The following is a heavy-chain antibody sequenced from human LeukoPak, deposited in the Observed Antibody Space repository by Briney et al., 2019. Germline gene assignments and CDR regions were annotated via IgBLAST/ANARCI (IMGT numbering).Heavy chain of an antibody. Sequence: ASVKVSCKASGGTFSSYAISWVRQAPGQGLEWMGGIIPIFGTANYAQKFQGRVTITADESTSTAYMELSSLRSEDTAVYYCARQDCSGGSCLYGVDVWGQGTTVTVSS. CDR2: IIPIFGTA. D-gene: IGHD2-15*01. J-gene: IGHJ6*02. CDR3: ARQDCSGGSCLYGVDV. CDR1: GGTFSSYA. V-gene: IGHV1-69*13.